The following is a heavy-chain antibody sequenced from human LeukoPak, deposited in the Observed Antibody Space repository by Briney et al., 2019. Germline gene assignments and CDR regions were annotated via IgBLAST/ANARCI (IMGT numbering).Heavy chain of an antibody. J-gene: IGHJ6*02. CDR1: GFTFSTYW. CDR3: ARDYYYGMDV. V-gene: IGHV3-74*01. CDR2: INPDGITT. Sequence: GGSLRLACAASGFTFSTYWMHWVRQAPGKGLEWVSRINPDGITTTCADSVKGRFTISRDNAKNTLFLQMNSLRAEDTAVYYCARDYYYGMDVWGQGTTITVSS.